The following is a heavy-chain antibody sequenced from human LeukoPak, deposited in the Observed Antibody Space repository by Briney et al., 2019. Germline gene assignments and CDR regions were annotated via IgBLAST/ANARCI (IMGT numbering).Heavy chain of an antibody. Sequence: NPGESLTVSRKGSGYSFTSYWIGGVRQMPGEGVEGMGIIYPGGPDTRYSPSFHGQVTISADKSISTAYLQWSSLKASDTAMYYCARQMMGIAAAGNAHYYYGMDVWGQGTTVTVSS. CDR1: GYSFTSYW. V-gene: IGHV5-51*01. CDR2: IYPGGPDT. CDR3: ARQMMGIAAAGNAHYYYGMDV. D-gene: IGHD6-13*01. J-gene: IGHJ6*02.